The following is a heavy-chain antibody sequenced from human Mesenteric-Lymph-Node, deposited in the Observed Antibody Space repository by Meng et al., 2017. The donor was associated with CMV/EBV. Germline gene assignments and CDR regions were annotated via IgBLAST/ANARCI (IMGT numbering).Heavy chain of an antibody. D-gene: IGHD2/OR15-2a*01. V-gene: IGHV1-2*06. CDR1: GYTFTDFY. CDR3: ARDNVNPEGFDP. Sequence: QVQLVQSRAEVGKPGASVMVSCKASGYTFTDFYIHWLRQTPGQGLEWMGRINPNSGVSNSAQNFQGRVTMTRDTSISTAYMELGRLTSDDTAVYYCARDNVNPEGFDPWGQGTLVVASS. CDR2: INPNSGVS. J-gene: IGHJ5*02.